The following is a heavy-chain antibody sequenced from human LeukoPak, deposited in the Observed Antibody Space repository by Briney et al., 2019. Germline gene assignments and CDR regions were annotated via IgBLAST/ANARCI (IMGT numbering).Heavy chain of an antibody. CDR2: IYTSGST. V-gene: IGHV4-4*07. CDR3: ARVVYSYGDNWFDP. D-gene: IGHD5-18*01. Sequence: SETLSLTCTVSGGSISSYYWSWIRQPAGKGLEWIGRIYTSGSTNYNPSLKSRATMSVDTSKNQFSLKLSSVTAADTAVYYCARVVYSYGDNWFDPWGQGTLVTVSS. J-gene: IGHJ5*02. CDR1: GGSISSYY.